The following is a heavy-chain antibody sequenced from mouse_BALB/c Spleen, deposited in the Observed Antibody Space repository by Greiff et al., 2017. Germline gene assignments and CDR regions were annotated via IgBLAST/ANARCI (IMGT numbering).Heavy chain of an antibody. CDR1: GYSFTGYY. Sequence: DVKLQESGPELVKPGASVKISCKASGYSFTGYYMHWVKQSHVKSLECIGRINPYNGATSYNQNFKDKASLTVDKSSSTAYMELHSLTSEDSAVYYCARPGYYAMDYWGQGTSVTVSS. CDR3: ARPGYYAMDY. CDR2: INPYNGAT. V-gene: IGHV1-31*01. D-gene: IGHD4-1*01. J-gene: IGHJ4*01.